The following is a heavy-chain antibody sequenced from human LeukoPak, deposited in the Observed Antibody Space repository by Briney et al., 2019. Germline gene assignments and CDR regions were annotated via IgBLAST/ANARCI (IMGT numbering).Heavy chain of an antibody. V-gene: IGHV3-30*04. CDR3: AKDFYNWNNY. D-gene: IGHD1/OR15-1a*01. CDR1: GFTFSIYA. CDR2: ISYDGSNK. Sequence: GRSLRLSCAASGFTFSIYAMHWVRQAPGKGLEWVAVISYDGSNKYYADSVKGRFTISRDNSKNTLYLQMNSLRAEDTAVYYCAKDFYNWNNYWGQGTLVTVSS. J-gene: IGHJ4*02.